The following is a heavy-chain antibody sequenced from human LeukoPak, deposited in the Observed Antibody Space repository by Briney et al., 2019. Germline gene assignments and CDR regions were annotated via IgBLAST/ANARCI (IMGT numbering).Heavy chain of an antibody. CDR1: GGSFSGYY. J-gene: IGHJ4*02. V-gene: IGHV4-34*01. CDR2: INHSGST. Sequence: QTSETLSLTCAVYGGSFSGYYWSWIRQPPGKGLEWIGEINHSGSTNYNPSLKSRVTISVDTSKNQFSLKLSSVTAADTAVYYCARGGGGSSGWYGRFDYWGQGTLVTVSS. CDR3: ARGGGGSSGWYGRFDY. D-gene: IGHD6-19*01.